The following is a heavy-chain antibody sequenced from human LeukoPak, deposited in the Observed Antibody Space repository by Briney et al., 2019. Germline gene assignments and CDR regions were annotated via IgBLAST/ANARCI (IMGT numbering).Heavy chain of an antibody. CDR2: INPSGGST. Sequence: ASVKVSCKASGYTFTSYYMHWVRQAPGQGLEWMGIINPSGGSTSYAQKFQGRVTMTRDTSTSTVYMELSSLRSEDTAVYYCARDQVEDSYGYKEDAFDIWGQGIMVTVSS. D-gene: IGHD5-18*01. CDR1: GYTFTSYY. J-gene: IGHJ3*02. CDR3: ARDQVEDSYGYKEDAFDI. V-gene: IGHV1-46*01.